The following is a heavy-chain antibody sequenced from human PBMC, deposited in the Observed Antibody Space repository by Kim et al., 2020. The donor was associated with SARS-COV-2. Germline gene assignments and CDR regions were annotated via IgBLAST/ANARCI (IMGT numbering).Heavy chain of an antibody. CDR1: GGTFSSYA. V-gene: IGHV1-69*13. Sequence: SVKVSCKASGGTFSSYAISWVRQAPGQGLEWMGGIIPIFGTANYAQKFQGRVTITADESTSTAYMELSSLRSEDTTVYYCARSTIHSHPPIRFDYWGQGTLVTVSS. CDR2: IIPIFGTA. CDR3: ARSTIHSHPPIRFDY. J-gene: IGHJ4*02.